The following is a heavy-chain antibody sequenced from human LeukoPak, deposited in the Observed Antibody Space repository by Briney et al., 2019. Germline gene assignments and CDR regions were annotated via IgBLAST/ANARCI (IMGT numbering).Heavy chain of an antibody. V-gene: IGHV4-31*03. CDR1: GGSISSGGYY. D-gene: IGHD6-19*01. Sequence: PSETLSLTCTVSGGSISSGGYYWSWIRQHPGKGLEWIGYIYYSGSTYYDPSLKSRVTISVDTSKNQFSLKLSSVTAADTAVYYCARNLGEYSSGWYWFDPWGQGTLVTVSS. CDR2: IYYSGST. J-gene: IGHJ5*02. CDR3: ARNLGEYSSGWYWFDP.